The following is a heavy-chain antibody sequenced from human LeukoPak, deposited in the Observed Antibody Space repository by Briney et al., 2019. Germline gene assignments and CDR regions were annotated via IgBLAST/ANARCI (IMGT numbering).Heavy chain of an antibody. CDR1: GDSISSNSAT. CDR2: TYYRSKWYH. CDR3: ARMTADGYDALDI. Sequence: SQTLSLTCGISGDSISSNSATWNWIRQSPSRGLEWLGRTYYRSKWYHDYAVSVKSRITINPDTSKNQLSLQLTSVTPEDTAVYYCARMTADGYDALDIWGQGTMVTVSS. J-gene: IGHJ3*02. D-gene: IGHD6-13*01. V-gene: IGHV6-1*01.